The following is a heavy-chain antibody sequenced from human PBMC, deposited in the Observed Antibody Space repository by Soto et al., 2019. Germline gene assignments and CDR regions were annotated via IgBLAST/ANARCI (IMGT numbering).Heavy chain of an antibody. D-gene: IGHD6-13*01. Sequence: GVLRLSCAASGFTFSSYSMNWVRQAPGKGLEWVSYISSSSSTIYYADSVKGRFTISRDNAKNSLYLQMNSLRDEDTAVYYCALVTAYSSSWYVVDPWGQGTLVTVSS. CDR1: GFTFSSYS. V-gene: IGHV3-48*02. J-gene: IGHJ5*02. CDR3: ALVTAYSSSWYVVDP. CDR2: ISSSSSTI.